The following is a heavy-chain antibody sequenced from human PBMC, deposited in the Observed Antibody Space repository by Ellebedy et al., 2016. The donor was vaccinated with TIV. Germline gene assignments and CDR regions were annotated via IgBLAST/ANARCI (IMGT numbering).Heavy chain of an antibody. CDR1: GFTFSSYA. CDR3: AKDRTPGDGYWVFDF. CDR2: ISGSATST. V-gene: IGHV3-23*01. D-gene: IGHD5-18*01. J-gene: IGHJ4*02. Sequence: GESLKISCAASGFTFSSYAMSWVRQAPGKGLEWVSGISGSATSTAYADSVRGRFIISRDNSKKTLYLQMSSLRAEDTAVYYCAKDRTPGDGYWVFDFWGQGTLVTVST.